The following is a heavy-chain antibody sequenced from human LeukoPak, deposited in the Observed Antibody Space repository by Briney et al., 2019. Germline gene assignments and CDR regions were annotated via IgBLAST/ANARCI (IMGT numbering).Heavy chain of an antibody. D-gene: IGHD5-24*01. CDR3: ARGRNIEMTTMSGGSDY. CDR2: LNPNSGDT. V-gene: IGHV1-2*02. CDR1: GSTFTDYY. Sequence: ASVKVSCKSSGSTFTDYYMHWVRQAPGQGLEWMGWLNPNSGDTNYAQKFHGRVSMTRDTSISTAYMDLSDLRSDDTAVYYCARGRNIEMTTMSGGSDYWGQGTLVTVSS. J-gene: IGHJ4*02.